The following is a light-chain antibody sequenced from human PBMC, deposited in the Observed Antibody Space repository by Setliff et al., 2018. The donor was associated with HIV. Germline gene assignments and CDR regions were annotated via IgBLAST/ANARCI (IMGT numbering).Light chain of an antibody. CDR2: RND. CDR3: AAWDDSLSGLYV. Sequence: QSVLTQSPSASGTPGQRVTISCSGSSSNIGSNYVYWYQQLPGTATKLLIYRNDQRPSGVPDRFSGSKSGTSASLAISGLRSEDEADYYCAAWDDSLSGLYVFGAGTKVTVL. J-gene: IGLJ1*01. CDR1: SSNIGSNY. V-gene: IGLV1-47*01.